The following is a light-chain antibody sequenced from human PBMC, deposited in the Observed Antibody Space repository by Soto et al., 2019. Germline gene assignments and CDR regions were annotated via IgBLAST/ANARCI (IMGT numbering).Light chain of an antibody. Sequence: EIVMTQSPATLSVSPGERVTLSCRASQSVSTNLAWYQQRPGQPPMLLIYGALTRATGIPARFSGSGSGTEFTLTISSLQSEDLAVYYCQEYNSWPRTFGQGTKVEIK. CDR2: GAL. CDR1: QSVSTN. V-gene: IGKV3-15*01. CDR3: QEYNSWPRT. J-gene: IGKJ1*01.